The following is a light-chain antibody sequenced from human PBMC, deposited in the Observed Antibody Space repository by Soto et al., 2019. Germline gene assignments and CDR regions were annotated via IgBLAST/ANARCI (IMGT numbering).Light chain of an antibody. V-gene: IGKV1-9*01. CDR1: QGINSY. CDR3: QQLYSYPLA. J-gene: IGKJ4*01. CDR2: TAS. Sequence: DIQLTHAPSFLSASVGDRVTVTCRASQGINSYLAWYQQKPGKAPKLLIYTASTLQSGVPSRFSGSGSGTEFTLTITSLQPEDFAAYYCQQLYSYPLAFGGGTKVDIK.